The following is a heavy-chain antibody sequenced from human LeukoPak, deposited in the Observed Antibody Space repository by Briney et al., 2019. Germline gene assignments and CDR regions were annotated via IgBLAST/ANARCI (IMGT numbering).Heavy chain of an antibody. CDR3: ARALGYCSSTSCYTVWFDP. CDR2: IYHRGST. J-gene: IGHJ5*02. V-gene: IGHV4-38-2*02. Sequence: SETLSLTCTVSGYSISSGYYWGWIRQPPGKGLEWIGSIYHRGSTYYNPSLKSRVTISVDTSKNQFSLKLSSVTAADTAVYYCARALGYCSSTSCYTVWFDPWGQGTLVTVSS. CDR1: GYSISSGYY. D-gene: IGHD2-2*02.